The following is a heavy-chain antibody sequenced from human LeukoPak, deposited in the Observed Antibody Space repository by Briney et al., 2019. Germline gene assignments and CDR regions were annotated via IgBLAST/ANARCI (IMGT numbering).Heavy chain of an antibody. CDR2: IDPNTRGT. J-gene: IGHJ4*02. CDR1: GYTFTNHY. CDR3: ARINVIVGTTVGY. D-gene: IGHD1-1*01. V-gene: IGHV1-2*06. Sequence: ASVKVSRKTSGYTFTNHYIHWVRPAPAQALAWMGRIDPNTRGTKSGKNFQGKVTMTRETPISTAYVALRRRESDDRAVYWCARINVIVGTTVGYWGQETLVTVS.